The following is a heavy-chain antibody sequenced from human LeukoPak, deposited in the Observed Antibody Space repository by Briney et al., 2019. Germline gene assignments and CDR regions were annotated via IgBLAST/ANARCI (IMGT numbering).Heavy chain of an antibody. D-gene: IGHD3-16*01. V-gene: IGHV4-59*01. J-gene: IGHJ4*02. CDR2: ISNGGSGGST. CDR3: ARFSGGTSRVDY. Sequence: SETLSLTCTVSGDSINAFYWSWIRQPPGKGLEWIGYISNGGSGGSTNYNPSLKSRVTISADMSKNHFSLRLNSVTAADTAVYYCARFSGGTSRVDYWGQGTLVTVSS. CDR1: GDSINAFY.